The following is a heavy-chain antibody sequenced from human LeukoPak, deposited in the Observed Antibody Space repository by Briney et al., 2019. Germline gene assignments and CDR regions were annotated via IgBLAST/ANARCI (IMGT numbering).Heavy chain of an antibody. V-gene: IGHV3-7*01. J-gene: IGHJ4*02. D-gene: IGHD3-10*01. Sequence: GGSLRLSCAASEFSVGSNYITWVRQAPGKGLECVANIKQDGSEKYYVDSVKGRFTISRDNAKNSLYLQMNSLRAEDTAVYYCARDRVVRGAFDYWGQGTLVTVSS. CDR1: EFSVGSNY. CDR2: IKQDGSEK. CDR3: ARDRVVRGAFDY.